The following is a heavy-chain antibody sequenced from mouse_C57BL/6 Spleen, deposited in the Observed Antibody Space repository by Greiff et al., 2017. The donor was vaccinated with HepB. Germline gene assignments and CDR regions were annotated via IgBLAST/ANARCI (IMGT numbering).Heavy chain of an antibody. CDR1: GYTFTDYY. V-gene: IGHV1-19*01. D-gene: IGHD1-1*01. J-gene: IGHJ4*01. Sequence: EVQLQQSGPVLVKPGASVKMSCKASGYTFTDYYMNWVKQSHGKSLEWIGVINPYNGGTSYNQKFKGKATLTVDKSSSTAYMELNSLTSEDSAVYYCARYYYEDYAMDYWGQGTSVTVSS. CDR2: INPYNGGT. CDR3: ARYYYEDYAMDY.